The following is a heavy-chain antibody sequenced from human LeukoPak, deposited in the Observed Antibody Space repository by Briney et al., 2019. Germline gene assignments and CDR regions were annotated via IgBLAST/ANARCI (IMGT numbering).Heavy chain of an antibody. CDR2: ISYDGSNK. D-gene: IGHD3-22*01. Sequence: GGSLRLSCAASGFTFSSYAMHWVRQAPGKGLEWVAVISYDGSNKYYADSVKGRFTISRDNSKNTLYLQMNSLRAEDTAVYYCAKALSYDSSGFSSGFDYWGQGTLVTVSS. CDR3: AKALSYDSSGFSSGFDY. CDR1: GFTFSSYA. V-gene: IGHV3-30*04. J-gene: IGHJ4*02.